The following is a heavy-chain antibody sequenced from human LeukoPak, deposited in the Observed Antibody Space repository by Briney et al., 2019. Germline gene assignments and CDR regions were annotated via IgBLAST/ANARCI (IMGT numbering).Heavy chain of an antibody. CDR2: IYYSGST. J-gene: IGHJ4*02. CDR1: GCSISSGDYY. V-gene: IGHV4-30-4*01. Sequence: PSETLSLTCTVSGCSISSGDYYWSWIRQPPGKGLEWIGYIYYSGSTYYNPSLKSRVTISVDTSKNQFSLKLSSVTAADTAVYYCAREGTPSDGYGLFGYWGQGTLVTVSS. D-gene: IGHD5-18*01. CDR3: AREGTPSDGYGLFGY.